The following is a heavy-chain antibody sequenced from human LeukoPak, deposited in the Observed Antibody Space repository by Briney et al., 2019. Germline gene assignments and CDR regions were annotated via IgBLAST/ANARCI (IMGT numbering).Heavy chain of an antibody. CDR3: ARELVLDYFDY. J-gene: IGHJ4*02. D-gene: IGHD6-13*01. V-gene: IGHV4-39*07. CDR1: GGSISSSSYY. CDR2: IYYSGST. Sequence: SETLSLTCTVSGGSISSSSYYWGWIRQPPGKGLEWIGSIYYSGSTYYNPSLKSRVTISVDTSKNQFSLKLSSVTAADTAVYYCARELVLDYFDYWGQGTLVTVSS.